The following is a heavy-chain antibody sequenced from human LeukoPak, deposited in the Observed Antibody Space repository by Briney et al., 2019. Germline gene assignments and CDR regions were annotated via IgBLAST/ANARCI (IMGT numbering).Heavy chain of an antibody. CDR1: GFTFSSYG. CDR3: ARDRGGSYSAIDY. CDR2: IRYDGSNK. V-gene: IGHV3-33*01. J-gene: IGHJ4*02. Sequence: PGGSLRLSCAASGFTFSSYGMHWVRQAPGKGLEWVAVIRYDGSNKYYADSVKGRFTISRENSKNTLYLQMNSLRAEDTAVYYCARDRGGSYSAIDYWGQGTLVTVSS. D-gene: IGHD1-26*01.